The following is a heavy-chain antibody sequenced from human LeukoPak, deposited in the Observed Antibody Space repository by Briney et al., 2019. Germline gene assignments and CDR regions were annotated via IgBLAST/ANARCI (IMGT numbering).Heavy chain of an antibody. Sequence: PGGSLRLSCAASGFTFSIYAMSWVRQAPGKGLEWVSAISGSGGSTYYADSVKGRFTISRDNSKNTLYLQMNSLRAEDTAVYYCAKDGAVDNFWSGYHYYYYYYMDVWGKGTTVTISS. J-gene: IGHJ6*03. CDR2: ISGSGGST. V-gene: IGHV3-23*01. CDR1: GFTFSIYA. CDR3: AKDGAVDNFWSGYHYYYYYYMDV. D-gene: IGHD3-3*01.